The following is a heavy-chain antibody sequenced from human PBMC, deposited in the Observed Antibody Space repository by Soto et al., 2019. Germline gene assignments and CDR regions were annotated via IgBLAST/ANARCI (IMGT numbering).Heavy chain of an antibody. V-gene: IGHV3-23*01. CDR2: ISGSDDST. J-gene: IGHJ6*02. CDR3: APMGV. CDR1: GFTFSSYA. Sequence: EVQLLESGGGLVQPGGSLRLSCAASGFTFSSYAMSWVRQAPGKGLEWVSAISGSDDSTYYADSVKGRFTISRDNSKNTLYMQMSSRRADDTAGYYCAPMGVWGQGTTVTVSS.